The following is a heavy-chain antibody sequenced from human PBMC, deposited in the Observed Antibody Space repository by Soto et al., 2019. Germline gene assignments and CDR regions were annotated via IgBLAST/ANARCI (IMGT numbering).Heavy chain of an antibody. V-gene: IGHV4-59*12. J-gene: IGHJ5*02. CDR2: IDDSGST. Sequence: SETLSFTCTVSGDAISSSYWNWIRQAPGKGLEWIGYIDDSGSTNYNPSLKSRVTISVDTSKNQFSLKLSSVTAADTAVYYCASSRGYCSSTSCLNWFDPWGQGTLVTVSS. CDR1: GDAISSSY. CDR3: ASSRGYCSSTSCLNWFDP. D-gene: IGHD2-2*01.